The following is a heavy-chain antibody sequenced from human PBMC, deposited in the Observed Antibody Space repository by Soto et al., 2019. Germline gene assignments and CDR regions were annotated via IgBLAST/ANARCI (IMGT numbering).Heavy chain of an antibody. D-gene: IGHD3-22*01. CDR2: ISYDGRTK. Sequence: GGSLRLSCAASGVTFSNYGMRWVRQAPGKGLEWVTLISYDGRTKFYVDSVKGRFTISRDNSKNTLYLQMNSLRVEDTAVYYCAKRADSSGYYPPDYWGQGTLVTV. CDR3: AKRADSSGYYPPDY. CDR1: GVTFSNYG. J-gene: IGHJ4*02. V-gene: IGHV3-30*18.